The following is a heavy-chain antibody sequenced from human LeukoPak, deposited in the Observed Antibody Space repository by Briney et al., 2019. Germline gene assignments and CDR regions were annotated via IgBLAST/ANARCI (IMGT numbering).Heavy chain of an antibody. J-gene: IGHJ4*02. CDR1: GFTFDDYT. V-gene: IGHV3-43*01. Sequence: GGSLRLSCAASGFTFDDYTMHWVRQAPGKGLEWVSRISWDGGSTYYADSVKGRFTISRDNSKNSLYLQMNSLRTEDTALYYCAKARRGGSTLYYFDYWGQGTLVTVSS. D-gene: IGHD3-16*01. CDR2: ISWDGGST. CDR3: AKARRGGSTLYYFDY.